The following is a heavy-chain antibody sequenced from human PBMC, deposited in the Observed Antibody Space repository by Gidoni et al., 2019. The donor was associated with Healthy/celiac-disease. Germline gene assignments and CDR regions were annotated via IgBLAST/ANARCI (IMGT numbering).Heavy chain of an antibody. V-gene: IGHV4-34*01. Sequence: QVQLQQWGAGLLKPSETLSLTCAVYGGSFSGYYWSWLRQPPGKGLEWIGEINHSGSTNYNPSLKSRVTISVDTSKNQFSLKLSSVTAADTAVYYCARGRPRSIAARPTFDYWGQGTLVTVSS. CDR2: INHSGST. J-gene: IGHJ4*02. CDR3: ARGRPRSIAARPTFDY. CDR1: GGSFSGYY. D-gene: IGHD6-6*01.